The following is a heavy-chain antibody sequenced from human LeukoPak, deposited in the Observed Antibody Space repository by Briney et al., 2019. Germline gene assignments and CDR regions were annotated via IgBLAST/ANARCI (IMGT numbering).Heavy chain of an antibody. CDR1: GFTFSSYG. CDR3: ARTGLGLYSFDY. D-gene: IGHD3/OR15-3a*01. J-gene: IGHJ4*02. Sequence: GGSLRLSCAAPGFTFSSYGMSWVRQAPGKGLEWVSAISGSGGSTYYADSVKGRFTISRDNSKNTLYLQMNSLRAEDTAVYYCARTGLGLYSFDYWGQGIQVTISS. CDR2: ISGSGGST. V-gene: IGHV3-23*01.